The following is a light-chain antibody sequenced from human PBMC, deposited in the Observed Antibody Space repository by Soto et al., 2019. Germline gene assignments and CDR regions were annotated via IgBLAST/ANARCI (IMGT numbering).Light chain of an antibody. CDR3: AAWDDSLSGVV. CDR2: SNN. V-gene: IGLV1-47*02. J-gene: IGLJ2*01. CDR1: TSNIGSNF. Sequence: QPVLTQPPSASGTPGQRVTISCSGSTSNIGSNFVFWYQQLPGTAPTLLIYSNNQRPSGVPGRFSGSKSGTSVSLAISGLRSEDEADYFCAAWDDSLSGVVFGGGTKLTVL.